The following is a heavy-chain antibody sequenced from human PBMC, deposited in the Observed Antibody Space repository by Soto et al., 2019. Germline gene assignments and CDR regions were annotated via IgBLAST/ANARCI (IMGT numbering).Heavy chain of an antibody. J-gene: IGHJ4*02. V-gene: IGHV5-10-1*01. CDR3: ASLPHGSYPPRGNDY. CDR1: GYSFTSYW. Sequence: GESLKICCKGSGYSFTSYWISWVRQMPGKGLEWMGRIDPSDSYTNYSPSFQGHVTISADKSISTAYLQWSSLKASDTAMYYCASLPHGSYPPRGNDYWGQGTLVTVSS. CDR2: IDPSDSYT. D-gene: IGHD1-26*01.